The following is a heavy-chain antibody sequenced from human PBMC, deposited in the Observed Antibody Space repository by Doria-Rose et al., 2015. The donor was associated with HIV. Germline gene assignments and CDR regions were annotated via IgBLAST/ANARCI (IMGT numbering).Heavy chain of an antibody. V-gene: IGHV2-26*01. Sequence: SGPVLVKPTETLTLTCTVSGVSLSSPGMGVSWIRQPPGKALEWLANIFSDDERSYRTSLKSRLTISRDTAKSQVVITMTDMDPVDTATYYCARIKSSRXYHKYYFDFWGQGTLVIVSA. D-gene: IGHD6-13*01. CDR1: GVSLSSPGMG. CDR3: ARIKSSRXYHKYYFDF. J-gene: IGHJ4*02. CDR2: IFSDDER.